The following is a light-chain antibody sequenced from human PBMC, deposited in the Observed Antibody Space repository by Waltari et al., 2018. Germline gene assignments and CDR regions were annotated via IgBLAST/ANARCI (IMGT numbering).Light chain of an antibody. Sequence: SALTQPASVSGSPGQSITISCTGTSSDIGAYNFVSWYQKHPGKAPKVMIYDVNNRPSWVFSRFSGSKSGNTASLTISGLQAEDEADYYCSSYTTGSTRYVFGSGTKVTVL. CDR3: SSYTTGSTRYV. CDR2: DVN. CDR1: SSDIGAYNF. J-gene: IGLJ1*01. V-gene: IGLV2-14*03.